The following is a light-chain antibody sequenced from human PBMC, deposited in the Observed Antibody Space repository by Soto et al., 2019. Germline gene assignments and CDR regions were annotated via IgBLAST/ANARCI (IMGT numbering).Light chain of an antibody. CDR2: EVN. J-gene: IGLJ1*01. CDR1: SSDIGTYNY. Sequence: QSVLTQPASVSGSPGQSITISCTGTSSDIGTYNYVSWYQQHPGNVPKLIIYEVNNRPSGVSDRFSGSKSGNKASLTISNLEAEDESDYYCGSYTSTDTPFVFGTGTKVTVL. V-gene: IGLV2-14*01. CDR3: GSYTSTDTPFV.